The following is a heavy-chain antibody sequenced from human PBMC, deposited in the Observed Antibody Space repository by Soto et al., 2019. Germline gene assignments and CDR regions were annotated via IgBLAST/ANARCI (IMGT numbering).Heavy chain of an antibody. CDR2: INAGNGNT. J-gene: IGHJ3*02. V-gene: IGHV1-3*01. CDR3: ARGRGAIEAFDI. CDR1: GYTFTSYA. D-gene: IGHD6-25*01. Sequence: ASVKVSCKASGYTFTSYAMHWVRQAPGQRLEWMGWINAGNGNTKYSQKFQGRVTITRDTSASTAYMELSSLRSEDTAVYYCARGRGAIEAFDIWGQGTMVTVSS.